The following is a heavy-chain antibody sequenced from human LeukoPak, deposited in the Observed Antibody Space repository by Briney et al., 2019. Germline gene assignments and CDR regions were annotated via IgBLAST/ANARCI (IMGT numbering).Heavy chain of an antibody. CDR1: GFTFSSYA. Sequence: GGSLRLSCAASGFTFSSYAMHWVRQAPGKGLEWVAVISYDGSNKYYADSVKGRFTISRDNSKNTLYLQMNSLRAEDTAVYYCAKDRVASTWPKDAFDIWGQGTMVTVSS. V-gene: IGHV3-30-3*01. J-gene: IGHJ3*02. D-gene: IGHD6-13*01. CDR2: ISYDGSNK. CDR3: AKDRVASTWPKDAFDI.